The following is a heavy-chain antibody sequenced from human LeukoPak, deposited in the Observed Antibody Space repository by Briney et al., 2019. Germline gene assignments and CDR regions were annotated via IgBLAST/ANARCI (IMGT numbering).Heavy chain of an antibody. V-gene: IGHV4-39*01. Sequence: SETLSLTCTVSGGSISSSSYYWGWIRQPPGKGLEWIGSIYYSGSTYYNPSLKSRVTISVDTSKNQFSLKLSSVTAADTAVYYCARGILRFLEWLRTELDYWGQGTLVTVSS. CDR2: IYYSGST. CDR3: ARGILRFLEWLRTELDY. CDR1: GGSISSSSYY. J-gene: IGHJ4*02. D-gene: IGHD3-3*01.